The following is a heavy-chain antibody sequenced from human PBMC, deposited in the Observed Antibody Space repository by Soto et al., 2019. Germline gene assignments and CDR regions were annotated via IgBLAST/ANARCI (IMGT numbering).Heavy chain of an antibody. V-gene: IGHV4-30-4*02. CDR3: ALRSMAVVPEY. CDR2: IYYSGST. D-gene: IGHD3-22*01. Sequence: SSETLSLTCTVSGGSISSGDYYWSWIRQPPGKGLEWIGYIYYSGSTYYNPSLKSRVTISVDTSKNQFSLTLSSMTAADTAVYYCALRSMAVVPEYWGQGTLVTVSS. CDR1: GGSISSGDYY. J-gene: IGHJ4*02.